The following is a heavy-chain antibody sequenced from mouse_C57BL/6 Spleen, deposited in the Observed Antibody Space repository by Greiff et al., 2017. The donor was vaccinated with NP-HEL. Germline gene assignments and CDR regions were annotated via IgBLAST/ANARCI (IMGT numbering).Heavy chain of an antibody. CDR2: INPSNGGT. Sequence: VQLQESGTELVKPGASVKLSCKASGYTFTSYWMHWVKQRPGQGLEWIGNINPSNGGTNYNEKFKSKATLTVDKSSSTAYMQLSSLTSEDSAVYHCADSSGLYYAMDYWGQGTSVTVSS. CDR3: ADSSGLYYAMDY. CDR1: GYTFTSYW. D-gene: IGHD3-2*02. J-gene: IGHJ4*01. V-gene: IGHV1-53*01.